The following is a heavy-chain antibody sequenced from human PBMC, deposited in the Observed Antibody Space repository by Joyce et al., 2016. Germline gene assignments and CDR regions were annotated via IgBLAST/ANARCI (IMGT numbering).Heavy chain of an antibody. J-gene: IGHJ6*02. CDR3: AVVVPAAMTCYYYGVDI. V-gene: IGHV1-69*01. D-gene: IGHD2-2*01. CDR2: IIPLFGPA. Sequence: QVQLLQSGAEVKKPGSSVRVSCKASGGIFSRIAFSWVRQAPGQGLEWMGGIIPLFGPAKNTQKFESRVAISADESTGTAYVELSSLRSEDTAVYYCAVVVPAAMTCYYYGVDIWGQGTTVTVSS. CDR1: GGIFSRIA.